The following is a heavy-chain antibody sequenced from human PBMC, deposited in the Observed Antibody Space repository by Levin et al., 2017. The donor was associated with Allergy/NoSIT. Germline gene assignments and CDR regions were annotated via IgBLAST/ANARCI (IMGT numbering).Heavy chain of an antibody. D-gene: IGHD3-10*01. V-gene: IGHV4-31*03. CDR2: IYYSGST. J-gene: IGHJ3*02. CDR1: GGSISSGGYY. CDR3: ARESIFGESAFDI. Sequence: SSETLSLTCTVSGGSISSGGYYWSWIRQHPGKGLEWIGYIYYSGSTYYNPSLKSRVTISVDTSKNQFSLKLSSVTAADTAVYYCARESIFGESAFDIWGQGTMVTVSS.